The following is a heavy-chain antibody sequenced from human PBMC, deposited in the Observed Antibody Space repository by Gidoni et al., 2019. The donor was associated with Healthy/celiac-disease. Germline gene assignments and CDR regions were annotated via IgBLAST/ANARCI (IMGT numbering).Heavy chain of an antibody. CDR3: ARGTRITIFGVVISRGIWFDP. Sequence: QVQLQQWGAGLLKPSETLSLTCDVYGGSFSGYYWSWIRQPPGQGLEWIGEINHSGSTNYNPSLKSRVTISVDTSKNQFSLKLSSVTAADTAVYYCARGTRITIFGVVISRGIWFDPWGQGTLVTVSS. CDR2: INHSGST. V-gene: IGHV4-34*01. CDR1: GGSFSGYY. J-gene: IGHJ5*02. D-gene: IGHD3-3*01.